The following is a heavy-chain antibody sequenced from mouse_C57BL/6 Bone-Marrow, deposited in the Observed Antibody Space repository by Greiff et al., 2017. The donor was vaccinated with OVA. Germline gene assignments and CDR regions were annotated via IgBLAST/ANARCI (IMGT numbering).Heavy chain of an antibody. Sequence: VQLQQSGAELVRPGTSVKVSCKASGYAFTNYLIEWVKQRPGQGLEWIGVINPGSGGTNYNEKFKGKATLTAYKSSSTAYMQLSSLTSEDSAVYFCARRANWDMVYYAMDYWGQGTSVTVSS. J-gene: IGHJ4*01. D-gene: IGHD4-1*01. CDR3: ARRANWDMVYYAMDY. V-gene: IGHV1-54*01. CDR2: INPGSGGT. CDR1: GYAFTNYL.